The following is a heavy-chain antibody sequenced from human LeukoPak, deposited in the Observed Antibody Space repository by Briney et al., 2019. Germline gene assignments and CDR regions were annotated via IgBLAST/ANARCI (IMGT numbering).Heavy chain of an antibody. CDR2: IYYSGST. Sequence: SETLSLTCTVSGGSISSSSYYWGWIRQPPGKGLEWIGSIYYSGSTYYNPSLKSRVTISVDTSKNQFSLKMSSVTAADTAVYFCARGGPPGYYYHYYMDVWGKGTTVTISS. CDR1: GGSISSSSYY. V-gene: IGHV4-39*07. CDR3: ARGGPPGYYYHYYMDV. J-gene: IGHJ6*03.